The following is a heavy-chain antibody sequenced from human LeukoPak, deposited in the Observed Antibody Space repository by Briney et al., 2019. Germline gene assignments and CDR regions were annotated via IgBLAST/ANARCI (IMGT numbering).Heavy chain of an antibody. V-gene: IGHV3-7*01. D-gene: IGHD2-21*02. CDR3: TRDFGSIVVVTAIVD. CDR2: IKKDGSEK. CDR1: GFTFRNYD. J-gene: IGHJ4*02. Sequence: GGSLRLSCAASGFTFRNYDMSWVRQAPGKGLEWVASIKKDGSEKYYVDSVKGRFTISRDNAKNSLYLQMNSLRAEDTAIYYCTRDFGSIVVVTAIVDWGQGTLVTVSS.